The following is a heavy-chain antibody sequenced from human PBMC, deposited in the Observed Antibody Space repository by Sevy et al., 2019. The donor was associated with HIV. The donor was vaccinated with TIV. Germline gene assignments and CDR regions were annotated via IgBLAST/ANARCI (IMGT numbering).Heavy chain of an antibody. CDR2: IKSDGNEK. Sequence: GSLRLSCAASGFSITSYWMDWVRQGPGKGLEWVANIKSDGNEKYYVNSVKGRFTISRDNAMNAVFLQMDSPTVEDKGVYYCARDRDADYGGNPLDSWGQGTLVTVSS. CDR3: ARDRDADYGGNPLDS. J-gene: IGHJ4*02. V-gene: IGHV3-7*01. D-gene: IGHD4-17*01. CDR1: GFSITSYW.